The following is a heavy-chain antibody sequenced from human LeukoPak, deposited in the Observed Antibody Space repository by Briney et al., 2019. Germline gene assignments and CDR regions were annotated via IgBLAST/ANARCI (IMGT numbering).Heavy chain of an antibody. Sequence: GGSLSLSCAASGFTFSSYNMNWVRQAPGKGREGVSFISSSSSTIYYADSVKGRFTISRDNAKNSLYLQMNSLRAEDTAVYYCARDRGGSDSAIDYWGQGTLVTVSS. CDR1: GFTFSSYN. J-gene: IGHJ4*02. V-gene: IGHV3-48*04. D-gene: IGHD1-26*01. CDR2: ISSSSSTI. CDR3: ARDRGGSDSAIDY.